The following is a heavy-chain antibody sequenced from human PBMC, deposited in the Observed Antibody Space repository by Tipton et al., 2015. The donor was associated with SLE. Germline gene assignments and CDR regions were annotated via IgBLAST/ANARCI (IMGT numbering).Heavy chain of an antibody. Sequence: TLSLTCTVSGGSISSYYWSWIRQPPGKGLEWIGYIYYSGSTNYNPSLKRRVTISVDTSKNQFSLKLSSVTAADTAVYYCARQGESVVPAAMPVFDYWGQGTLVTVSS. V-gene: IGHV4-59*08. D-gene: IGHD2-2*01. J-gene: IGHJ4*02. CDR3: ARQGESVVPAAMPVFDY. CDR2: IYYSGST. CDR1: GGSISSYY.